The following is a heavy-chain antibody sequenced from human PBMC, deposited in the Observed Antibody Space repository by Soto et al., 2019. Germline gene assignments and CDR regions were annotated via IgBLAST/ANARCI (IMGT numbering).Heavy chain of an antibody. CDR1: GFTFDDYA. CDR2: ISWNSGSI. CDR3: AKACYPSIVVVPAARIYYYGMDV. V-gene: IGHV3-9*01. D-gene: IGHD2-2*01. Sequence: EVQLVESGGGLVQPGRSLRLSCAASGFTFDDYAMHWVRQAPGKGLEWVSGISWNSGSIGYADSVKGRFTISRDNAKNSLYLQMNSRRAEDTAVYYCAKACYPSIVVVPAARIYYYGMDVWGQGTTVTVSS. J-gene: IGHJ6*02.